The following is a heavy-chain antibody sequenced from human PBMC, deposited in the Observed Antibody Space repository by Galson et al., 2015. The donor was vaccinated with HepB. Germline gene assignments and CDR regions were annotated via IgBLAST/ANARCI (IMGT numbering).Heavy chain of an antibody. CDR1: GFTFSSYG. J-gene: IGHJ3*02. V-gene: IGHV3-33*01. Sequence: SLRLSCAASGFTFSSYGMHWVRQAPGKGLEWVALIWYDGSKEYYADSVKGRFTISRDNSQNTLYLQMNSLRAEDTAVYYCAVVLFGSGAYWTFEIWGQGTLVTVAS. CDR2: IWYDGSKE. CDR3: AVVLFGSGAYWTFEI. D-gene: IGHD3-22*01.